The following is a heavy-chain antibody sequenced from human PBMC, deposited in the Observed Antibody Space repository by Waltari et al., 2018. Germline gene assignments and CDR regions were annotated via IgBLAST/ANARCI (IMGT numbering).Heavy chain of an antibody. J-gene: IGHJ4*02. D-gene: IGHD3-10*01. CDR1: GGSISSYY. Sequence: QVQLQESGPGLVKPSETLSLTCTVSGGSISSYYWRWTRQPPGKGLEWIGYIYYSGSTNYNPSLKSRVTISVDTSKNQFSLKLSSVTAADTAVYYCVGIYGSGSYSDYWGQGTLVTVSS. CDR3: VGIYGSGSYSDY. V-gene: IGHV4-59*01. CDR2: IYYSGST.